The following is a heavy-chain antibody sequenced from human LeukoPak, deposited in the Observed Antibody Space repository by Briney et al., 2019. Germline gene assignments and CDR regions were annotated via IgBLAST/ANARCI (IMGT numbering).Heavy chain of an antibody. V-gene: IGHV3-53*01. Sequence: PGGSLRLSCAASGFTFSNYAMSRVRQAPGKGLEWVSVIYSGGSTYYADSVKGRFTISRDNSNNTLYLQMNSLRAEDTAVYYCARDRGDYWGQGTLVTVSS. CDR1: GFTFSNYA. CDR3: ARDRGDY. CDR2: IYSGGST. J-gene: IGHJ4*02. D-gene: IGHD3-16*01.